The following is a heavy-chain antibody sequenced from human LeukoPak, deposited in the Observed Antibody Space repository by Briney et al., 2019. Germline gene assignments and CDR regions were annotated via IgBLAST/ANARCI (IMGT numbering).Heavy chain of an antibody. J-gene: IGHJ5*02. CDR2: IYTSGST. D-gene: IGHD6-13*01. Sequence: SETLSLTCTVSGGSISSYYWSWIRQPPGKGLEWIGYIYTSGSTNYNPSLKSRVTISVDTSKSQFSLKLSSVTAADTAVYYCASSIAAAGGWFDPWGQGTLVTVSS. CDR1: GGSISSYY. CDR3: ASSIAAAGGWFDP. V-gene: IGHV4-4*09.